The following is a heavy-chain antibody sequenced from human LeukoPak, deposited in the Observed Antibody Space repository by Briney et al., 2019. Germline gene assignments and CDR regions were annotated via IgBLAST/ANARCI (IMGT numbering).Heavy chain of an antibody. J-gene: IGHJ5*02. Sequence: SETLSLTCAVSGGSISSSNWWSWVRQPPGKGLEWIGEIYHSGSTNYNPSLKSRVTTSVDKSRNQFSLKLSSVTVADTAVYYCAGLGSSGWTNWFDPWGQGTLVTVSS. CDR2: IYHSGST. CDR1: GGSISSSNW. D-gene: IGHD6-19*01. CDR3: AGLGSSGWTNWFDP. V-gene: IGHV4-4*02.